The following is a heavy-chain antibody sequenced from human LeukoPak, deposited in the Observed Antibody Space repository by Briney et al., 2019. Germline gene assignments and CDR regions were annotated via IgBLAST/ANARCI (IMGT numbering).Heavy chain of an antibody. CDR2: ISGSDST. J-gene: IGHJ3*02. CDR1: GFTFSSYA. V-gene: IGHV3-23*01. Sequence: GGSLRLSCAASGFTFSSYAMSWVRQAPGKGLEWVSTISGSDSTYYADSVKGRFTISRDNSKNTLYLQMNSLRAEDTAVYYCAKAYGDYVVASFDIWGQGTMVTVSS. D-gene: IGHD4-17*01. CDR3: AKAYGDYVVASFDI.